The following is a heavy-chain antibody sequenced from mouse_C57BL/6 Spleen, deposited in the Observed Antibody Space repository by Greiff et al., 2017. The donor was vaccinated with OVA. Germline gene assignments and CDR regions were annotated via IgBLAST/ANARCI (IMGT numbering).Heavy chain of an antibody. CDR2: IYPGSGNT. D-gene: IGHD2-4*01. CDR3: ARGGYYDYDEGFAY. V-gene: IGHV1-66*01. CDR1: GYSFTSYY. Sequence: VKVVESGPELVKPGASVKISCKASGYSFTSYYIHWVKQRPGQGLEWIGWIYPGSGNTKYNEKFKGKATLTADTSSSTAYMQLSSLTSEDSAVYYCARGGYYDYDEGFAYWGQGTLVTVSA. J-gene: IGHJ3*01.